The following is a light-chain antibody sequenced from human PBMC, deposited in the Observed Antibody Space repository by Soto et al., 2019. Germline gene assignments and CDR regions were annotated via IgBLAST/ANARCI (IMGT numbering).Light chain of an antibody. J-gene: IGKJ1*01. CDR1: QSIINH. V-gene: IGKV1-6*01. Sequence: IQMTQSPSSLSASVEDRVIITCRASQSIINHLNWYQHKPWKAPKLLIYAASSLQSGVPSRFSGSGSGTDFTLTISSLQPEDFATYYCLQDYNYPWTFGQGTKVDIK. CDR2: AAS. CDR3: LQDYNYPWT.